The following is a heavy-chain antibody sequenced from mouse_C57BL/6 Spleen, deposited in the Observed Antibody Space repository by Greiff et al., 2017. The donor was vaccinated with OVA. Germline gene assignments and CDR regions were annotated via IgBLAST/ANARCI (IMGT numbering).Heavy chain of an antibody. D-gene: IGHD3-2*02. CDR2: IDPANGNT. CDR3: ALDSSGSYYAMDY. J-gene: IGHJ4*01. Sequence: VQLKQSVAELVRPGASVKLSCTASGFNIKNTYMHWVKQRPEQGLEWIGRIDPANGNTKYAPKFQGKATITADTSSNTAYLQLSSLTSEDTAIYYCALDSSGSYYAMDYWGQGTSVTVSS. CDR1: GFNIKNTY. V-gene: IGHV14-3*01.